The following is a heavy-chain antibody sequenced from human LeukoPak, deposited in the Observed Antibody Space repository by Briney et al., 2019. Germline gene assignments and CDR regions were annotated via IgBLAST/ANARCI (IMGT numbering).Heavy chain of an antibody. Sequence: SETLSLTCAVYGGSLSGYYWSWIRQPAGKGLEWIGEINHSGSTNYNTSFHSRVTISVDTSKNQFSLKLMCVSASNTAVYYCARAVVGPTSAVYYYYGMDVWGQGTTVTVSS. D-gene: IGHD1-26*01. J-gene: IGHJ6*02. CDR1: GGSLSGYY. CDR3: ARAVVGPTSAVYYYYGMDV. CDR2: INHSGST. V-gene: IGHV4-34*01.